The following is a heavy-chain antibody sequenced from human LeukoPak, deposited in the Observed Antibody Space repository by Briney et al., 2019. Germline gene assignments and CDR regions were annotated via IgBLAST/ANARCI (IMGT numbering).Heavy chain of an antibody. CDR1: GGSISIYY. J-gene: IGHJ4*02. D-gene: IGHD2-8*01. CDR2: FYSSGTT. Sequence: SETLSLTCTFSGGSISIYYRSWIRQPAGKGLEWIGRFYSSGTTNYNPSLKSRVTMSVDTSKSQFSLKLTSVTAADTAVYYCARDNGGWYFDYWGQGTLVTVSS. V-gene: IGHV4-4*07. CDR3: ARDNGGWYFDY.